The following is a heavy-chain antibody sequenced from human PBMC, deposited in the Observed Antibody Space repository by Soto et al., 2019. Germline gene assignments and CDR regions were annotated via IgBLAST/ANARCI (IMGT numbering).Heavy chain of an antibody. CDR1: GGTFSSYA. V-gene: IGHV1-69*01. D-gene: IGHD5-18*01. J-gene: IGHJ6*02. Sequence: QVQLVQSGAEVKKPGSSVKVSCKASGGTFSSYAISWVRQAPGQGLEWMGGIIPIFGTANYAQKFQGRVMITADESTSTAYMELSSLRSEDTAVYYCARTLLEGYSYGYSDYYYYGMDVWGQGTTVTVSS. CDR3: ARTLLEGYSYGYSDYYYYGMDV. CDR2: IIPIFGTA.